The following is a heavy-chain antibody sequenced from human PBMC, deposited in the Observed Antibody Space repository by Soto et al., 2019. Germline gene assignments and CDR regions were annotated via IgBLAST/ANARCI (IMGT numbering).Heavy chain of an antibody. J-gene: IGHJ6*02. CDR3: ARAGLEADAYAMDV. CDR2: VWYDGSNK. CDR1: GFTFSFYG. Sequence: QVQLVESGGGVVQPGRSLRLTCATSGFTFSFYGIHWVRQAPGKGLEWVAAVWYDGSNKNYVDSGKGRFTISRDSSTNTVSLQMNSLRAEDTAVYYCARAGLEADAYAMDVWGQGTTVTVSS. V-gene: IGHV3-33*01.